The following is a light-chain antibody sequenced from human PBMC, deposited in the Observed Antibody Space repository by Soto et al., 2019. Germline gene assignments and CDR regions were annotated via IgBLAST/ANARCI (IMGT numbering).Light chain of an antibody. CDR1: QSISNW. Sequence: DIQMTQSPSTLSASVGDRVSITCRASQSISNWLAWYQQKPGKAPKLLIYDASSLESGVPSRSSGSGSGTEFTLSITSLQPDDFATYYCQQCFWHWTFGQGTKVDIK. CDR3: QQCFWHWT. J-gene: IGKJ1*01. V-gene: IGKV1-5*01. CDR2: DAS.